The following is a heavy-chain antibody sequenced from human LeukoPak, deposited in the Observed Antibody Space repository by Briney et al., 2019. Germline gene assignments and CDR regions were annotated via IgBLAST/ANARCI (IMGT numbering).Heavy chain of an antibody. J-gene: IGHJ4*02. CDR2: IGPAGDA. Sequence: PGGSLRLSCAASGFTSSNYDMHWVRQVTGKGLEWVAAIGPAGDAYYPGSVKGRFTISRENAKNSLYLHMNSLRAGDTAVYYCARGRAAAITYYFDSWGQGTLVTVSS. CDR3: ARGRAAAITYYFDS. V-gene: IGHV3-13*01. CDR1: GFTSSNYD. D-gene: IGHD5-18*01.